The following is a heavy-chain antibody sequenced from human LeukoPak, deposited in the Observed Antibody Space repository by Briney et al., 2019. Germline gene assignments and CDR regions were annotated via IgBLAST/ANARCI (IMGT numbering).Heavy chain of an antibody. J-gene: IGHJ5*02. CDR1: GFSFNDHY. CDR2: STNKAHSYNT. D-gene: IGHD3-10*01. V-gene: IGHV3-72*01. CDR3: LVMIRGAIT. Sequence: GGSLRLSCAASGFSFNDHYMDWVRQAPGKGLEWVGCSTNKAHSYNTEYAASVKARFTISRDDSEDLLYLHMNSLKIEDSAVYYCLVMIRGAITLGQGTLVTVSS.